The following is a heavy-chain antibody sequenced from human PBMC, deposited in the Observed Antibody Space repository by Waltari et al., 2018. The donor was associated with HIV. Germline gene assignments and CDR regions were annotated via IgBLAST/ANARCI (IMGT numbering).Heavy chain of an antibody. CDR2: STPNSGNT. J-gene: IGHJ4*02. D-gene: IGHD3-22*01. CDR3: ARDLIFYYDTSDYYPFDY. V-gene: IGHV1-2*02. Sequence: QVQLVQSGAEVKKPGASVKVSCKASGYTFTDYYMHWVRQAPGQGLEWMGWSTPNSGNTIYAQNFQGRVSMTRDTSIRTAYMELSRLRSDDTAVYYCARDLIFYYDTSDYYPFDYWGQGTLVTVSS. CDR1: GYTFTDYY.